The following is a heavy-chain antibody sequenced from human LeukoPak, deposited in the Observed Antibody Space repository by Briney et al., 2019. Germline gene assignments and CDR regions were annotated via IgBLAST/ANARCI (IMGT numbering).Heavy chain of an antibody. Sequence: ASVKVSCKASGGTFSSYAISWVRQAPGQGLGWMGRIIPILGIANYAQKFQGRVTITADKSTSTAYMELSSLRSEDTAVYYCATSVDTAMVDDYWGQGTLVTVSS. J-gene: IGHJ4*02. D-gene: IGHD5-18*01. CDR1: GGTFSSYA. CDR3: ATSVDTAMVDDY. CDR2: IIPILGIA. V-gene: IGHV1-69*04.